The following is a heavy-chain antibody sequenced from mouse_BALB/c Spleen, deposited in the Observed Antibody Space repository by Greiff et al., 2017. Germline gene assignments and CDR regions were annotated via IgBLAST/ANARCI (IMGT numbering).Heavy chain of an antibody. J-gene: IGHJ4*01. Sequence: EVQRVESGGDLVKPGGSLKLSCAASGFTFSSYGMSWVRQTPDKRLEWVATISSGGSYTYYPDSVKGRFTISRDNAKNTLYLQMSSLKSEDTAMYYCARGGITTATYYAMDYWGQGTSVTVSS. CDR2: ISSGGSYT. D-gene: IGHD1-2*01. CDR3: ARGGITTATYYAMDY. V-gene: IGHV5-6*01. CDR1: GFTFSSYG.